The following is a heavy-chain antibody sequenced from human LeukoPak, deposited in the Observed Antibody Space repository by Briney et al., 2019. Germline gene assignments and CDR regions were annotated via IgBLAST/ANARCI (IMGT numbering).Heavy chain of an antibody. D-gene: IGHD3-9*01. J-gene: IGHJ6*03. V-gene: IGHV4-4*07. CDR1: GGSISSYY. Sequence: SETLSLTCTVSGGSISSYYWSWIRQPAGKGLEWIGRIYTSGSTNYNPSLKSRVTMSVDTSKNQFSLKLSSVTAADTAVYYCAREAILTGRRPLLGYYYYYMDVWGKGTTVTVSS. CDR2: IYTSGST. CDR3: AREAILTGRRPLLGYYYYYMDV.